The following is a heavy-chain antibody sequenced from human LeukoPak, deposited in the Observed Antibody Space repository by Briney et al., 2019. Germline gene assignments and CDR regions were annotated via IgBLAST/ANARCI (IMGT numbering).Heavy chain of an antibody. CDR1: GGSISSYY. D-gene: IGHD5-24*01. J-gene: IGHJ4*02. CDR3: ARDDYLGDGNK. V-gene: IGHV4-59*01. Sequence: SETLSLTCTVSGGSISSYYWSWIRQPPGKGLEWIGYVYYSGSTNYNPSLKSRVTISVDTSKNQFSLRLSSVTAADTAVYYCARDDYLGDGNKWGQGTLVTVSS. CDR2: VYYSGST.